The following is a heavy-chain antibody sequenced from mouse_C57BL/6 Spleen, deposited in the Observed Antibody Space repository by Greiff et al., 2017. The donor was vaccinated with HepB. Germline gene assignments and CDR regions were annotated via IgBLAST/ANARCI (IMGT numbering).Heavy chain of an antibody. D-gene: IGHD2-5*01. Sequence: EVKLVESGAGLVKPGGSLKLSCAASGFTFSSYAMSWVRQTPEKRLEWVAYISSGGDYIYYADTVKGRFTISRDNARNTLYLQMSSLKSEDTAMYYCTRDWSNYEEAMDYWGQGTSVTVSS. CDR2: ISSGGDYI. J-gene: IGHJ4*01. CDR1: GFTFSSYA. CDR3: TRDWSNYEEAMDY. V-gene: IGHV5-9-1*02.